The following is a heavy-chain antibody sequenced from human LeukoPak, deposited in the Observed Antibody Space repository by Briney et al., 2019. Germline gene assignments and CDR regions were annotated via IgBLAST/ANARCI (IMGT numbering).Heavy chain of an antibody. D-gene: IGHD1-7*01. CDR2: IYPKNGVT. V-gene: IGHV1-2*02. CDR3: VRENWYYDY. J-gene: IGHJ4*02. CDR1: GHSFTTYY. Sequence: ASVKVSCKASGHSFTTYYMHWVRQAPGQGLEWMGWIYPKNGVTNYAQKFQGRVTMTRDTSIGIVYMEMSGLRPDDTAVYYCVRENWYYDYWGQGTLVTVSS.